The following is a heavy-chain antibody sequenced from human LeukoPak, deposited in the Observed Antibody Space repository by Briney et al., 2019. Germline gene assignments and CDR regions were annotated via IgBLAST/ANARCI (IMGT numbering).Heavy chain of an antibody. Sequence: KPGGSLRLSCAASGFTFSSYDMTWVRQAPGKGLEWVSSISSSSSYIYYADSVKGRFTISRDNAKNSLYLQMNSLRAEDTAVYYCARPDYYDSSGVADYWGQGTLVTVSS. CDR2: ISSSSSYI. CDR1: GFTFSSYD. V-gene: IGHV3-21*01. J-gene: IGHJ4*02. CDR3: ARPDYYDSSGVADY. D-gene: IGHD3-22*01.